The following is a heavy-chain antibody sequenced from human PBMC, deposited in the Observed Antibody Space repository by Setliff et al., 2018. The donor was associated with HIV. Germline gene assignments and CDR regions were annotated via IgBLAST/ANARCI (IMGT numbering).Heavy chain of an antibody. CDR2: INPNSGGT. V-gene: IGHV1-2*02. D-gene: IGHD2-2*01. CDR3: ARDHCSSSGCYEYSYYGMDV. Sequence: ASVKVSCKASGYTFTGYYMHWVRQAPGQGLEWMGWINPNSGGTTYAQKFQGRVTMTRDTCISTAYMEVRRLRSDETAEYYCARDHCSSSGCYEYSYYGMDVWGQGTTVTVSS. J-gene: IGHJ6*02. CDR1: GYTFTGYY.